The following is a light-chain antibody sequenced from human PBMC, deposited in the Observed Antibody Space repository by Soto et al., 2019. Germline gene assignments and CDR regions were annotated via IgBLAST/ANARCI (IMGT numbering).Light chain of an antibody. CDR3: QHYGRQLT. Sequence: EIVLTQSPGTLSLSPGGRATLSCRASQSVRSSYLAWYQQRPGQAPRLFIFGASFRATGIPDRFSGSGSGTDFTLTISRLDPEDVAGYYGQHYGRQLTVGGGTKVEIK. CDR2: GAS. CDR1: QSVRSSY. J-gene: IGKJ4*01. V-gene: IGKV3-20*01.